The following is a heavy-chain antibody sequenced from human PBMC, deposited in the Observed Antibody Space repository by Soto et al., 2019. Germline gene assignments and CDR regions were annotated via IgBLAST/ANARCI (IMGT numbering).Heavy chain of an antibody. CDR2: LIPSFGTA. D-gene: IGHD3-22*01. V-gene: IGHV1-69*01. CDR1: GGTFSSYA. Sequence: QVQLVQSGAEVKKPGSSVKVSCKASGGTFSSYAISWVRQAPGQVLEWMGGLIPSFGTANYAQKFQGRVTITADEAMSTAYMELSSLRSEDTALYYCAGEEGMIVVVTPRGWFDPWGQGTLVTVSS. J-gene: IGHJ5*02. CDR3: AGEEGMIVVVTPRGWFDP.